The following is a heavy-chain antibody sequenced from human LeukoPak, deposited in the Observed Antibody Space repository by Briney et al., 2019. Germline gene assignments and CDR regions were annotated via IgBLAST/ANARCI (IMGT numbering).Heavy chain of an antibody. CDR2: ISSSSTYT. J-gene: IGHJ6*03. V-gene: IGHV3-21*01. D-gene: IGHD6-25*01. CDR3: AAGRNTTTSGLGMDV. Sequence: GGSLRLSCAASEFTFIRYSMNWVRQAPGKGLEWVSFISSSSTYTYYAGSVRGRFTVSRDNAKNSLYLQMNSLRDEDMALYYCAAGRNTTTSGLGMDVWGKGTTVTVSS. CDR1: EFTFIRYS.